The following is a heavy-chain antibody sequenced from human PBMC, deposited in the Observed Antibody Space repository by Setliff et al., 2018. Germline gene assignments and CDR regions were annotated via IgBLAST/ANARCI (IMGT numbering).Heavy chain of an antibody. Sequence: GESLKISCQGSGYKFTNYWVAWVRQLPEKGLEWVGVIYPGDSSTRYSPSLRGQVTISADKSISTAYLQWTSLKASDTAIFFCARQRESRGYFDYWGQGALVTVSS. D-gene: IGHD3-10*01. CDR2: IYPGDSST. V-gene: IGHV5-51*01. CDR3: ARQRESRGYFDY. CDR1: GYKFTNYW. J-gene: IGHJ4*02.